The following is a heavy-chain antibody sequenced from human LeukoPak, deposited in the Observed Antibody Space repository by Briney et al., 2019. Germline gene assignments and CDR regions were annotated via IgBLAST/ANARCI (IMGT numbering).Heavy chain of an antibody. Sequence: GGSLRLSCAASGFIVSSNYMSWVRQAPGKGLEWVSIIYSDGSTYYADSVKGRFTISRDNFKNILYFDMNSLRVEDTAVYYCARVFCSREAGPFRDDVFDIWGQGTKVTVSS. V-gene: IGHV3-53*01. CDR2: IYSDGST. CDR3: ARVFCSREAGPFRDDVFDI. D-gene: IGHD2-2*01. J-gene: IGHJ3*02. CDR1: GFIVSSNY.